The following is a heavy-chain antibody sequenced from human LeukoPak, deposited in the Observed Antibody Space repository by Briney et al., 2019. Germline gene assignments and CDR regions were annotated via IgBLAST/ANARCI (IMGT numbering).Heavy chain of an antibody. Sequence: PSETLSLTCTVSGGSISSYYWSWIRQPPGKGLEWIGYIYYSGSTNYNPSLKSRVTISVDRSKNQFSLKLNSVTAADTAVYYCATMAVAGTGYNWLDPWGQGTLVTVSS. D-gene: IGHD6-19*01. CDR1: GGSISSYY. V-gene: IGHV4-59*08. J-gene: IGHJ5*02. CDR3: ATMAVAGTGYNWLDP. CDR2: IYYSGST.